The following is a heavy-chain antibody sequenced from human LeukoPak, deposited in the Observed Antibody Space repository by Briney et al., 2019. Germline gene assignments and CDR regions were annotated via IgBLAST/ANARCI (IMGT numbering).Heavy chain of an antibody. Sequence: GGSLRLSCAASGFTFSSYAMSWVRQAPGKGLVWVSRINSDGSSTSYADSVKGRFTISRDNAKNTLYLQMNSLRAEDTAVYYCARVYCSGGSCYVFDYWGQGTLVTVSS. CDR3: ARVYCSGGSCYVFDY. V-gene: IGHV3-74*01. J-gene: IGHJ4*02. D-gene: IGHD2-15*01. CDR1: GFTFSSYA. CDR2: INSDGSST.